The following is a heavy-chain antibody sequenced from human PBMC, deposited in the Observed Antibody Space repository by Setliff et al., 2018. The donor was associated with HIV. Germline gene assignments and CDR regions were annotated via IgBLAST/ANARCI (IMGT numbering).Heavy chain of an antibody. CDR1: GGSLSGYY. V-gene: IGHV4-34*01. CDR3: ARRERYCSGLTCYRYFQH. J-gene: IGHJ1*01. D-gene: IGHD2-2*01. Sequence: SQTLSLTCDVYGGSLSGYYWSWIRQPPGKGLECIGEINHSGNTNYNAPLKSRLTISIDMSKRQFYLRLNSVTAADTAVYYCARRERYCSGLTCYRYFQHWGQGTLVTVSS. CDR2: INHSGNT.